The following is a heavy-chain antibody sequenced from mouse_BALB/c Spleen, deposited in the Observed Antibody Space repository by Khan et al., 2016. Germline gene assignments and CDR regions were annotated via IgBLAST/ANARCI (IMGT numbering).Heavy chain of an antibody. CDR2: INTYTGEP. J-gene: IGHJ3*01. CDR3: ARPDYGSSRGFAY. V-gene: IGHV9-3-1*01. Sequence: QIQLVQSGPELKKPGETVRISCKASGYTFTNYGMNWVKQAPGKGLKWMGWINTYTGEPTYADDFKGRFAFSLETSASNAYLQINNLKNEDTATYCCARPDYGSSRGFAYWGQGTLVTVSA. D-gene: IGHD1-1*01. CDR1: GYTFTNYG.